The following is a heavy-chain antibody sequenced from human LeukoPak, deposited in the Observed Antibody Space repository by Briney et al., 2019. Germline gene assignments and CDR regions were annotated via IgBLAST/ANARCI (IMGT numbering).Heavy chain of an antibody. J-gene: IGHJ4*02. D-gene: IGHD3-10*01. V-gene: IGHV7-4-1*02. CDR2: INTNTGNP. Sequence: ASVKVSSKASGYSFTNYAMNWVRQAPGQGLEWMGWINTNTGNPTYAQGFTGRFVFSLDTSVSTAYLQISSLKAEDTAVYYCARNNADGEGRFSYWGQGTLVTVSS. CDR3: ARNNADGEGRFSY. CDR1: GYSFTNYA.